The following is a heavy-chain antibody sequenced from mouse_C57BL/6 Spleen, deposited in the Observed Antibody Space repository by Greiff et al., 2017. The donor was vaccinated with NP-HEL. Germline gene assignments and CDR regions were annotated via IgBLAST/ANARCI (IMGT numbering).Heavy chain of an antibody. CDR2: IYPGSGST. CDR1: GYTFTSYW. D-gene: IGHD2-3*01. V-gene: IGHV1-55*01. Sequence: QVQLQQPGAELVKPGASVKMSCKASGYTFTSYWITWVKQRPGQGLEWIGDIYPGSGSTNYNEKFKSKATLTVDTSSSTAYMQLSSLTSEDSAVYDCAREAIYDCYRGAMDDWGKGTSVTVSS. CDR3: AREAIYDCYRGAMDD. J-gene: IGHJ4*01.